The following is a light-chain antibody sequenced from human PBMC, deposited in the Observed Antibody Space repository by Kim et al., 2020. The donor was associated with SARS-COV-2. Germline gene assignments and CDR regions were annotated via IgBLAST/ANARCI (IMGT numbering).Light chain of an antibody. CDR1: SDNVGNQG. CDR3: SAWDFSLSAWV. J-gene: IGLJ3*02. V-gene: IGLV10-54*01. Sequence: QTAPLTCTGNSDNVGNQGVAWLQQHQGHPPKLLSYRNNNRPSGISERLSASRSGNTASLTITGLQPEDEADYYCSAWDFSLSAWVFGGGTQLTVL. CDR2: RNN.